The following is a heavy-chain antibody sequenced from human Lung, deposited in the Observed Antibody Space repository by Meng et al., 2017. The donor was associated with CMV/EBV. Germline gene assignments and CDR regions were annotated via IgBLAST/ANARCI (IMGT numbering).Heavy chain of an antibody. V-gene: IGHV1-2*02. Sequence: WVRQAPRPGLEWMRWLNPDTGSTSLAKKFHGGVSLTRETSSNTAYMEMRRRESDDTAVYYCAREVPPYKHIYVLPYSVPFDAWGQGTLVTVSS. D-gene: IGHD3-9*01. J-gene: IGHJ5*02. CDR3: AREVPPYKHIYVLPYSVPFDA. CDR2: LNPDTGST.